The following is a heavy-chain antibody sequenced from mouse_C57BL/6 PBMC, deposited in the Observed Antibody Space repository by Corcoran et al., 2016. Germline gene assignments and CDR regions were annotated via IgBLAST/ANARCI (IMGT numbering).Heavy chain of an antibody. D-gene: IGHD2-4*01. CDR2: INPNNGGT. CDR3: ARGHDYDPAWFAY. Sequence: EVQLQQSGPELVKPGASVKISCKASGYTFTDYYMNWVKQSHGKSLEWIGDINPNNGGTSYNQKFKGKATLTVDKSSSTAYMELRSLTSEDSAVYYCARGHDYDPAWFAYWGQGTLVTVSA. J-gene: IGHJ3*01. V-gene: IGHV1-26*01. CDR1: GYTFTDYY.